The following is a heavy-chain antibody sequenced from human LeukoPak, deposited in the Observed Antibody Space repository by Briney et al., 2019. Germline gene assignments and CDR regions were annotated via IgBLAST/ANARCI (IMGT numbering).Heavy chain of an antibody. CDR1: GGTFSSYA. D-gene: IGHD2-21*02. CDR2: IIPIFGTA. J-gene: IGHJ4*02. CDR3: AGSLDDLEEFDY. V-gene: IGHV1-69*01. Sequence: SVKVSCKASGGTFSSYAISWVRQAPGQGLEWMGGIIPIFGTANYAQKFQGRVTITADESTSTAYMELSSLRSEDTAVYYCAGSLDDLEEFDYWGQGTLVTVSS.